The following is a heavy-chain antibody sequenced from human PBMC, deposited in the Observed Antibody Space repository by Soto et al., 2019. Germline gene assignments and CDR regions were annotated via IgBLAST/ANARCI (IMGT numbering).Heavy chain of an antibody. Sequence: VQLLESGGGLVQPGGSLRLSCAASGFTFSNYTMSWVRQAPGKGLEWVASIPISGVSTYDAASVRGRFTISRDNSKNTLYLQMNSLRAEDTAIYYCAKVDEADIVCISTSCYVGWLDPWGQGTLVTVSS. CDR2: IPISGVST. J-gene: IGHJ5*02. V-gene: IGHV3-23*01. CDR1: GFTFSNYT. D-gene: IGHD2-2*01. CDR3: AKVDEADIVCISTSCYVGWLDP.